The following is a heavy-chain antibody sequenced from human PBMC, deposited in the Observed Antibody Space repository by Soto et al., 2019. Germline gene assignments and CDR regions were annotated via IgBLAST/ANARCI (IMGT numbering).Heavy chain of an antibody. CDR3: AIGSRWYDYDSSCYSFDY. CDR2: IYYSGRT. Sequence: QVQLQESGPGLVKPSQTLSLTCTVSGGYISSGGYYWISISQPPGKGLEWIGYIYYSGRTYYNLSRTTRVIISLDTSKSPFCLQLRFVAAAYAAVYSWAIGSRWYDYDSSCYSFDYWGQVTLVTVAS. CDR1: GGYISSGGYY. J-gene: IGHJ4*02. D-gene: IGHD3-22*01. V-gene: IGHV4-31*03.